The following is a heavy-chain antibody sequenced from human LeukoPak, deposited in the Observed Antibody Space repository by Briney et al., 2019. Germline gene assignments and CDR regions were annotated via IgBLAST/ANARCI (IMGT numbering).Heavy chain of an antibody. CDR2: INHSGST. Sequence: SETLSLACAVYGGSFSGYYWSWIRQPPAQGMELIGEINHSGSTNYNPSLTRRVPISVDTSKNQFYLKLSSVTAADTAVYYCARCNPPLPRSGYRRGAFDIWGQGTMVTVSS. D-gene: IGHD3-3*01. CDR1: GGSFSGYY. V-gene: IGHV4-34*01. CDR3: ARCNPPLPRSGYRRGAFDI. J-gene: IGHJ3*02.